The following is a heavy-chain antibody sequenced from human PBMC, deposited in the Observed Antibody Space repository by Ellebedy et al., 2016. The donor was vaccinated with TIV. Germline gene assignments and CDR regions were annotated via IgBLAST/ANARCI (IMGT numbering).Heavy chain of an antibody. CDR1: GFTFSSYG. D-gene: IGHD5-18*01. Sequence: GESLKISCAASGFTFSSYGMYWVRQAPGKGLEWVSFISYDGGNKFYRDSVKGRFTISRDDSKNTLYLQMNSLRGEDTAVYYCARGKQLWLPYNGMDVWGQGTTVTVSS. CDR3: ARGKQLWLPYNGMDV. CDR2: ISYDGGNK. J-gene: IGHJ6*02. V-gene: IGHV3-30*03.